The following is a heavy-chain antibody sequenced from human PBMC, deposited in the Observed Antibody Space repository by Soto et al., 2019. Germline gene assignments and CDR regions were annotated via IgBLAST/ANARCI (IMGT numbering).Heavy chain of an antibody. D-gene: IGHD1-1*01. Sequence: SETLSLTCTVSGGSISSGDYYWSWIRQPPGKGLEWIGYIYYSGSTYYNPSLKSRVTISVDTSKNQFSLKLSSVTAADTAVYYCARDDGWVRKAWYYAMDVWGQGTTVTVSS. CDR2: IYYSGST. CDR1: GGSISSGDYY. V-gene: IGHV4-30-4*01. J-gene: IGHJ6*02. CDR3: ARDDGWVRKAWYYAMDV.